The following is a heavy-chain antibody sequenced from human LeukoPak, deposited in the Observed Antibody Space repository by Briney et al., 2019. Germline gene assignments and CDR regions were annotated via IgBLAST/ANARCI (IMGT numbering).Heavy chain of an antibody. CDR1: GYTFTSYG. CDR3: ARGVVGATSGFWFDP. V-gene: IGHV1-18*01. J-gene: IGHJ5*02. Sequence: ASVKVSCEASGYTFTSYGISWVRQAPGQGLEWMGWISAYNGNTNYAQKLQGRVTMTTDTSTSTAYMELRSLRSDDTAVYYCARGVVGATSGFWFDPWGQGTLVTVSS. D-gene: IGHD1-26*01. CDR2: ISAYNGNT.